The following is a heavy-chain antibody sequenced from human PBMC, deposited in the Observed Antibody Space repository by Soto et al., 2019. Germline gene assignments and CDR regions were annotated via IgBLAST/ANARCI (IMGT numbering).Heavy chain of an antibody. CDR3: ARTCGEYSSSSWPYYGMDV. D-gene: IGHD6-6*01. CDR2: INPSGGST. CDR1: GYTFTSYY. V-gene: IGHV1-46*01. Sequence: ASVKVSCKASGYTFTSYYMHWVRRAPGQGLEWMGIINPSGGSTGYAQKFQGRVTMTRDTSTSTVYMELSSLRSEDTAVYYCARTCGEYSSSSWPYYGMDVWGQGTTVTVSS. J-gene: IGHJ6*02.